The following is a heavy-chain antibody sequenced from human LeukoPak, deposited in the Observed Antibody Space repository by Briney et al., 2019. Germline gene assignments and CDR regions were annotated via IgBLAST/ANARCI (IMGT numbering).Heavy chain of an antibody. CDR1: GFTFSSYS. V-gene: IGHV3-21*01. CDR2: ISSSSSYI. CDR3: ARDRDYAFDY. Sequence: GGSLRLSCAASGFTFSSYSMNWVRQAPGKGLEWVSSISSSSSYIYYADSVKGRFTISRDNAKNSLYLQMDGLRDEDTAAYYCARDRDYAFDYWGQGTLVTVSS. J-gene: IGHJ4*02. D-gene: IGHD4-17*01.